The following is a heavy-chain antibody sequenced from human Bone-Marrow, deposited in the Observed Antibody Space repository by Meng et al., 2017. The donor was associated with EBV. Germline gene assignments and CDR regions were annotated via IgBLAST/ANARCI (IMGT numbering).Heavy chain of an antibody. J-gene: IGHJ4*02. V-gene: IGHV4-39*01. D-gene: IGHD1-7*01. CDR3: ARHLNWNYENNFDY. CDR1: GGSISSSSYY. CDR2: IYYSGST. Sequence: QLHLQESGPGLVKPSETLSLTCPVSGGSISSSSYYWGWIRQPPGKGLEWIGSIYYSGSTYYNPSLKSRVTISVDTSKNQFSLKLSSVTAADTAVYYCARHLNWNYENNFDYWGQGTLVTVYS.